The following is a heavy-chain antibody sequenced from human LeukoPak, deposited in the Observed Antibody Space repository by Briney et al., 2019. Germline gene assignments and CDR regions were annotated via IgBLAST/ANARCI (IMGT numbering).Heavy chain of an antibody. D-gene: IGHD1-7*01. CDR2: IYYSGST. CDR3: ARETLNWNYGGGTFDI. J-gene: IGHJ3*02. Sequence: PSETLSLTCTVSGGSISSSSYYWGWIRQPPGKGLEWIGSIYYSGSTYYNPSLKSRVTISVDTSKNQFSLKLSSVTAADTAVYYCARETLNWNYGGGTFDIWGQGTMVTVSS. V-gene: IGHV4-39*07. CDR1: GGSISSSSYY.